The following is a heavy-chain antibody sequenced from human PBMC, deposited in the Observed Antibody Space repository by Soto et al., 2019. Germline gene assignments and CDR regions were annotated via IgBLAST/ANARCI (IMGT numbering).Heavy chain of an antibody. CDR2: ISGSGGSI. J-gene: IGHJ4*02. CDR1: GFTLTNYA. D-gene: IGHD1-1*01. V-gene: IGHV3-23*01. CDR3: ARYVAPSPTVIRAFDY. Sequence: GWSLRLSCVASGFTLTNYAMTWVRQAPGKGLEWVSVISGSGGSIYYADSVKGRFSISRDTSRNTLYLHMNGLRAEDAALYYCARYVAPSPTVIRAFDYWGQGTLVTVSS.